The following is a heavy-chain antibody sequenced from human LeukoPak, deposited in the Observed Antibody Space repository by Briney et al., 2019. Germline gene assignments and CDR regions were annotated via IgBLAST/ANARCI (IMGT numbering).Heavy chain of an antibody. V-gene: IGHV3-33*05. CDR3: ARVSGSYYSTVDC. D-gene: IGHD3-10*01. CDR1: GFMFSSYG. CDR2: FSYDGSNQ. J-gene: IGHJ4*02. Sequence: PGGSLRPSCAASGFMFSSYGMHWVRQAPGKGLEWVAVFSYDGSNQYYADSVKGRFTVSRDTSGNTLYLQMNSLRAEGTAVYYCARVSGSYYSTVDCWGQGTLVTVSS.